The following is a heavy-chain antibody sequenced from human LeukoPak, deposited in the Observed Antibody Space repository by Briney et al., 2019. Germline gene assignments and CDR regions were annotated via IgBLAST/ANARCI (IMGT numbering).Heavy chain of an antibody. CDR1: GFTFSSYA. CDR2: ISGSGGST. V-gene: IGHV3-23*01. CDR3: AKDGNYDFWSGYQYYFDY. D-gene: IGHD3-3*01. Sequence: GGSLRLSCAASGFTFSSYAMSWVRQAPGKGLEWVSAISGSGGSTYYADSVKGRFTISRDNSKNTLYLQMNSLRAEDTAVYYCAKDGNYDFWSGYQYYFDYWGQGTLVTVSS. J-gene: IGHJ4*02.